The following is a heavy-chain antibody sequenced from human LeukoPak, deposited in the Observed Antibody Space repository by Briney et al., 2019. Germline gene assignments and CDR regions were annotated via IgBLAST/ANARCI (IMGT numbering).Heavy chain of an antibody. V-gene: IGHV3-23*01. J-gene: IGHJ4*02. Sequence: GGSLRLSCAASGFTFGTLAMSWVRQAPGKGLEWVSDISGSGDTTYYADSVKGRFTISRDNSKNTLYLHMSTLRAGDTAVYYCAKDACNSGGSFCNFDYWGQGTLVTVSS. D-gene: IGHD1-26*01. CDR1: GFTFGTLA. CDR2: ISGSGDTT. CDR3: AKDACNSGGSFCNFDY.